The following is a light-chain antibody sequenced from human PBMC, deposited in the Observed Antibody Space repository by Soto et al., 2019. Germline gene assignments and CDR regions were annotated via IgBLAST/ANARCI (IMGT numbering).Light chain of an antibody. J-gene: IGKJ3*01. CDR1: QSVSSNY. Sequence: EIVLTQSPGTLSLSPGERATLSCRASQSVSSNYLAWYQRKPGQAPRLLIHDTSGRATGIPDRFSGSGSGTDFTLTISRLEPEDFAVYYCQQHGTSPFTFGPGTKVDIK. V-gene: IGKV3-20*01. CDR3: QQHGTSPFT. CDR2: DTS.